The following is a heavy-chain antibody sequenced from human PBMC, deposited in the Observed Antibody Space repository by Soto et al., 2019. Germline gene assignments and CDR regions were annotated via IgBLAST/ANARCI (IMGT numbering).Heavy chain of an antibody. Sequence: GGSLIVSCAASGFSFSTYAMSWVRQAPGKGLEWVSGISSSGGNTYYSDSVKGRFTISRDNSKDTLFLQMNRLGAEDTALYFCAKDLRTGVATTYFDYWGQGKLVTVSS. D-gene: IGHD3-3*01. CDR2: ISSSGGNT. CDR3: AKDLRTGVATTYFDY. J-gene: IGHJ4*02. V-gene: IGHV3-23*01. CDR1: GFSFSTYA.